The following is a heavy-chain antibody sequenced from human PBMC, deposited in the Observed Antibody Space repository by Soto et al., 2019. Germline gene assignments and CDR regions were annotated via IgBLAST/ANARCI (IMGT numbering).Heavy chain of an antibody. Sequence: SETLSLTCTVSVGSISSVSYYLSWIRRHPGKGLEWIGYMYYTGYPYYIPSLKSRVTISGDTSKNKFSLKLSSVTAADTAVYYCARATGFYGDYHESWGQGTMVTVSS. CDR1: VGSISSVSYY. CDR3: ARATGFYGDYHES. V-gene: IGHV4-31*03. D-gene: IGHD4-17*01. CDR2: MYYTGYP. J-gene: IGHJ4*02.